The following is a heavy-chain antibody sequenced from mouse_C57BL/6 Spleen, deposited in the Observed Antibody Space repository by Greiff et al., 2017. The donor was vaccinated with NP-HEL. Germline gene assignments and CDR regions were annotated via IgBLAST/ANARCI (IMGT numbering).Heavy chain of an antibody. Sequence: EVQVVESGEGLVKPGGSLKLSCAASGFTFSSYAMSWVRQTPEKRLEWVAYISSGGDYIYYADTVKGRFTISRDNARNTLYLQMSSLKSEDTAVYYCTRDYYGSSLWYFDVWGTGTTVTVSS. V-gene: IGHV5-9-1*02. D-gene: IGHD1-1*01. CDR2: ISSGGDYI. CDR1: GFTFSSYA. CDR3: TRDYYGSSLWYFDV. J-gene: IGHJ1*03.